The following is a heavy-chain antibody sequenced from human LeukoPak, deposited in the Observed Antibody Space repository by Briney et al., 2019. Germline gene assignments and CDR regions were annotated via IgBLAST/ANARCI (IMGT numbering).Heavy chain of an antibody. CDR1: GFTVSSNY. V-gene: IGHV3-53*04. CDR2: IYSAGGT. Sequence: GGSLRLSCAASGFTVSSNYMTWVRQAPGKGLEWVSHIYSAGGTYYTDSVKGRFTISRHSSKNTLYRQMNSLRGEDTAVYYCARFLGRITISGVVPYGMDVWGQGTTVTVSS. D-gene: IGHD3-3*01. CDR3: ARFLGRITISGVVPYGMDV. J-gene: IGHJ6*02.